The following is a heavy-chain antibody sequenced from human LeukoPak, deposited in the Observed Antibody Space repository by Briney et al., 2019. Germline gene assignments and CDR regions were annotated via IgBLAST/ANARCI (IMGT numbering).Heavy chain of an antibody. V-gene: IGHV4-4*07. Sequence: SETLPLTCTVSGGSTNNYYLSWIRQPAGKGLEWIGRIYTSGSTSYSPSLKSRVTMSVDTSKNQFSLKLSSVTAADTAVYYCARDRDFWSGFFDYWGQGTLVTVSS. CDR1: GGSTNNYY. CDR3: ARDRDFWSGFFDY. CDR2: IYTSGST. D-gene: IGHD3-3*01. J-gene: IGHJ4*02.